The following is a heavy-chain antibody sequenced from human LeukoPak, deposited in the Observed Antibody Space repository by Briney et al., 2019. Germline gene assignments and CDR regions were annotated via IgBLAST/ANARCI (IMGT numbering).Heavy chain of an antibody. CDR2: IYYSGST. V-gene: IGHV4-59*01. CDR3: ARGQYSTSSFYNHYYMDV. J-gene: IGHJ6*03. CDR1: GFTFSSYW. D-gene: IGHD6-6*01. Sequence: PGGSLRLSCAASGFTFSSYWMSWIRQPPGKGLEWIGYIYYSGSTNYNPSLKSRVTISVDTSKNHFSLEVSSVTAADTAVYYCARGQYSTSSFYNHYYMDVWGKGTTVTVSS.